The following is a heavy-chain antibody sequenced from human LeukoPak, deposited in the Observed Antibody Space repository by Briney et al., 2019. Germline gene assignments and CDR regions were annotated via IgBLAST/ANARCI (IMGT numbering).Heavy chain of an antibody. CDR2: IKSKTDGGTT. D-gene: IGHD3-22*01. J-gene: IGHJ4*02. CDR3: TTDRGYYDSSGRTYFDY. V-gene: IGHV3-15*01. CDR1: GFTFSNAW. Sequence: PGGSLRLSCAASGFTFSNAWMSWVRQAPGMGLEWVGRIKSKTDGGTTDYAAPVKGRFTISRDDSKNTLYLQMNSLKTEDTAVYYCTTDRGYYDSSGRTYFDYWGQGTLVTVSS.